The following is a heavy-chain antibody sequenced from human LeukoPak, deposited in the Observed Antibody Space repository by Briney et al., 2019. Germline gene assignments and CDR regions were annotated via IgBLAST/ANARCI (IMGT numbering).Heavy chain of an antibody. CDR3: ATPKYYYDSSDYAGGAFDI. Sequence: ASVKVSCKVSGSTLTKFPMHWLRQAPGKGLEWMGGFHPEDDETIYAEKFQGRVTMTEDTSTDTAYMELSSLRSEDTAVYYCATPKYYYDSSDYAGGAFDIWGQGTMVTVSS. D-gene: IGHD3-22*01. V-gene: IGHV1-24*01. CDR1: GSTLTKFP. J-gene: IGHJ3*02. CDR2: FHPEDDET.